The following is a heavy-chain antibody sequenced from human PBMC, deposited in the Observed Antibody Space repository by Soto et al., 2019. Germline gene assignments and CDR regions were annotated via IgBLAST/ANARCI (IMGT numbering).Heavy chain of an antibody. CDR2: FDPEDGET. Sequence: ASVKVSCKVSGYTLTELSMHWVRQAPGKGLEWMGGFDPEDGETIYAQKFQGRVTMTEDTSTDTAYMELSSLRSEDTAVYYCATRPYYDSSGYGPWDYWGQGTLVTVSS. CDR1: GYTLTELS. V-gene: IGHV1-24*01. CDR3: ATRPYYDSSGYGPWDY. D-gene: IGHD3-22*01. J-gene: IGHJ4*02.